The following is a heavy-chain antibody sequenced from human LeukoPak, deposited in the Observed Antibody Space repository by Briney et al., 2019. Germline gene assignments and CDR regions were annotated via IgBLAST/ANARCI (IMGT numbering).Heavy chain of an antibody. Sequence: QPGRSLRLSCAASGFTFSSYGMHWVRQAPGKGLEWVAVISYDGSNKYYADSVKGRFTISRDNSKNTLYLQMNSLRAEDTAVYYCAKDPGSVRHYYDSYWGQGTLVTVSS. J-gene: IGHJ4*02. CDR2: ISYDGSNK. CDR3: AKDPGSVRHYYDSY. V-gene: IGHV3-30*18. D-gene: IGHD3-22*01. CDR1: GFTFSSYG.